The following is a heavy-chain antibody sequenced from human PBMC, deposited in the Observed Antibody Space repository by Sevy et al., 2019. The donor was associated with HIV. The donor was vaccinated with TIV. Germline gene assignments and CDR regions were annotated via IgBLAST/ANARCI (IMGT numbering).Heavy chain of an antibody. J-gene: IGHJ4*02. Sequence: GGCLRLSCEASGFTFTRYAFHWVRQAPGKGLEWVAVVSKEGTNQYYADSVKGRFTISRDNSRNTLYLQMQSLRADDTAVYFCARDPHSVPHWGSFDSWGQGTLVTVSS. CDR1: GFTFTRYA. CDR2: VSKEGTNQ. CDR3: ARDPHSVPHWGSFDS. V-gene: IGHV3-30-3*01. D-gene: IGHD3-16*01.